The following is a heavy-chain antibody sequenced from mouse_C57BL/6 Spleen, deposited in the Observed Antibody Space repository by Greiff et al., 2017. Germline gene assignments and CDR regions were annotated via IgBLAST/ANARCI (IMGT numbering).Heavy chain of an antibody. CDR3: ARSWGYYGSNPAY. CDR1: GFSLTSYG. D-gene: IGHD1-1*01. CDR2: IWSGGST. J-gene: IGHJ3*01. Sequence: VKLMESGPGLVQPSQSLSITCTVSGFSLTSYGVHWVRQAPGKGLEWLGVIWSGGSTDYNAAFRSRLSISKDNSKSQVFFKMNSLQADDTARYYCARSWGYYGSNPAYWGQGTLVTVSA. V-gene: IGHV2-2*01.